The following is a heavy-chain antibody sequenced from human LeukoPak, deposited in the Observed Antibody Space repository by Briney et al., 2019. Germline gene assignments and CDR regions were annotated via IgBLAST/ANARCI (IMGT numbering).Heavy chain of an antibody. Sequence: SETLSLTCAVYGGSFSGYYWSWIRQPPGKGLEWIGEINHSGSTNYNPSLKSRVTISVDTSKNQFSLKLSSVTAADTAVYYCARGSGEYYYYGMDVWGKGTTVTVSS. CDR2: INHSGST. CDR3: ARGSGEYYYYGMDV. V-gene: IGHV4-34*01. CDR1: GGSFSGYY. J-gene: IGHJ6*04. D-gene: IGHD3-10*01.